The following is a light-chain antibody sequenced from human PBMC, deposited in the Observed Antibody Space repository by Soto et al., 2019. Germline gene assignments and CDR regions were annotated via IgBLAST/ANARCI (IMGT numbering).Light chain of an antibody. CDR1: QSVSGN. CDR2: GAS. Sequence: EIVMTQSPATLSVSPGERVTLSCRASQSVSGNLAWYQQKPGQAPRLLIYGASTRATGIPARFSGSGSGTEFTLNISRLESEDLAVYYCQQYNNWLFTFGGGTRVEIK. J-gene: IGKJ4*01. V-gene: IGKV3-15*01. CDR3: QQYNNWLFT.